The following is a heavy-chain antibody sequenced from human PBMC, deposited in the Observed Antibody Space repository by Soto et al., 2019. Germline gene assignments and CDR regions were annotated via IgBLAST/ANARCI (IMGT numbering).Heavy chain of an antibody. Sequence: SETLSLTCAVYGGSFSGYDWSWIRQPPGKGLEWIGEINHSGSTNYNPSLKSRVTISVDTSKNQFSLKLSSVTAADTAVYYCARGRSDYDFWSGYSRLYYYYYYMDVRGKGTTVTVSS. CDR1: GGSFSGYD. V-gene: IGHV4-34*01. CDR3: ARGRSDYDFWSGYSRLYYYYYYMDV. CDR2: INHSGST. D-gene: IGHD3-3*01. J-gene: IGHJ6*03.